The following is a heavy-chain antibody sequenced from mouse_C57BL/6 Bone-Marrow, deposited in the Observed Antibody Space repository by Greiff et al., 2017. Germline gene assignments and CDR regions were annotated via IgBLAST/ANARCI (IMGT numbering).Heavy chain of an antibody. CDR2: INPSTGGT. CDR1: GYSFTGYY. Sequence: VQLQQSGPELVKPGASVKISCKASGYSFTGYYMNWVKQSPEKSLEWIGEINPSTGGTTYNQKFKAKATLTVDKSSSTAYMQLKSLTSEDSAVYYCARSDYYGSSHAMDYWGQGTSVTVSS. CDR3: ARSDYYGSSHAMDY. J-gene: IGHJ4*01. D-gene: IGHD1-1*01. V-gene: IGHV1-42*01.